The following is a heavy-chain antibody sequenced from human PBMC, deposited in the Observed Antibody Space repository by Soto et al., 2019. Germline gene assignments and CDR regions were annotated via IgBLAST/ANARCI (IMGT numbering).Heavy chain of an antibody. Sequence: QVQLQESGPGLVKPSETLSLTCTVSAGSVSGYYWSWIRQPPGKAPEWIGYVRYTGSTKYNPSLIHRVTISLDVSKNQFSLSLSSVTAVDTAVYYCTRHDSNYRHVLDYWGQGALVTVSS. D-gene: IGHD4-4*01. CDR3: TRHDSNYRHVLDY. V-gene: IGHV4-59*08. J-gene: IGHJ4*02. CDR1: AGSVSGYY. CDR2: VRYTGST.